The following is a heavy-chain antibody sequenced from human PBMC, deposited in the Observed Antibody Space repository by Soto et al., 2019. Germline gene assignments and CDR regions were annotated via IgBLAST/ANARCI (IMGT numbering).Heavy chain of an antibody. J-gene: IGHJ4*02. Sequence: QLQLQESGPGLVKPSATLSLTCTVSGGSISSSSHFWGWIRQPPGKGLGWIGSIYYSGSTYSNPSLKSRVTVSVDTSKNQFSLKLNFVTAADPAVYDCARLQQQLVLWGQGTLVTVSS. CDR3: ARLQQQLVL. V-gene: IGHV4-39*01. D-gene: IGHD6-13*01. CDR1: GGSISSSSHF. CDR2: IYYSGST.